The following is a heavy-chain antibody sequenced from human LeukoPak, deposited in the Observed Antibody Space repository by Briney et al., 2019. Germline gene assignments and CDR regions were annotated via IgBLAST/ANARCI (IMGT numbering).Heavy chain of an antibody. V-gene: IGHV3-21*01. CDR2: ISSSSGYI. Sequence: PGGSLRLSCAASGFTFSSYSMNWVRQAPGKGLEWVSSISSSSGYIYYADSVKGRFTISRDNAKNSLYLQMNSLRAEDTAAYYCARGGVVPAAMVDAFDIWGQGTMVTVSS. CDR1: GFTFSSYS. J-gene: IGHJ3*02. CDR3: ARGGVVPAAMVDAFDI. D-gene: IGHD2-2*01.